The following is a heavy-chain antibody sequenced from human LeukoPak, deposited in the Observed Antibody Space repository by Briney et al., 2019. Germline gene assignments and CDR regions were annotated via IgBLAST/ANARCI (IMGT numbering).Heavy chain of an antibody. Sequence: PSETLSLTCTVSGGSISSYYWSWIRQPPGKGLEWIGYIYNSGSTNYNPSLKSRVTISVDTSKNQFSLKLSSVTAADTAVYYCARSPQTEGCSSTSCYFPFDYWGQGTLVTVSS. J-gene: IGHJ4*02. CDR2: IYNSGST. V-gene: IGHV4-4*09. D-gene: IGHD2-2*01. CDR1: GGSISSYY. CDR3: ARSPQTEGCSSTSCYFPFDY.